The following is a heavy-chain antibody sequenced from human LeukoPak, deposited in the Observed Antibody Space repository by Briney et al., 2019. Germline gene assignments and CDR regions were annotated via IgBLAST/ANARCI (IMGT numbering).Heavy chain of an antibody. J-gene: IGHJ6*03. D-gene: IGHD6-6*01. CDR1: GGSFSGYY. Sequence: SETLSLTCAVYGGSFSGYYWSWIRQPPGKGLEWIGEINHSGGTNYNPSLKSRVTISVDTSKNQFSLKLSSVTAADTAVYYCARQPYSSSFPYYYYMDVWGKGTTVTVSS. V-gene: IGHV4-34*01. CDR2: INHSGGT. CDR3: ARQPYSSSFPYYYYMDV.